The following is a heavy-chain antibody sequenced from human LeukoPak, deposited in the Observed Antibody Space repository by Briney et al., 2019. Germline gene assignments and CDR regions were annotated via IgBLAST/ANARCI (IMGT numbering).Heavy chain of an antibody. D-gene: IGHD6-6*01. CDR3: ARILAARDYYYGMDV. CDR1: GFTFSSYD. V-gene: IGHV3-13*01. CDR2: IGTAGDT. Sequence: PGGSLRLSCAASGFTFSSYDMHWVRQATGKGLEWVSAIGTAGDTYYPGSEKGRFTISRENAKNSLYLQMNSLRAEDTAVYYCARILAARDYYYGMDVWGQGTTVTVSS. J-gene: IGHJ6*02.